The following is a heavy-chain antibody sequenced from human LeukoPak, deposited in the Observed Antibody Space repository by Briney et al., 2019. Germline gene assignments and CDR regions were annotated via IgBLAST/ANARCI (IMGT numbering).Heavy chain of an antibody. D-gene: IGHD1-26*01. CDR3: GRSGRYRPSDL. CDR2: TRNKANSYTT. J-gene: IGHJ5*02. Sequence: GSLRLSCAASGFILSDHYIDWVRQAPGKGVEWVGRTRNKANSYTTEYAASVKGRFTISRDDPKNLLYLQMNSLKSEDTAVYYCGRSGRYRPSDLWGQGTLVTVSS. V-gene: IGHV3-72*01. CDR1: GFILSDHY.